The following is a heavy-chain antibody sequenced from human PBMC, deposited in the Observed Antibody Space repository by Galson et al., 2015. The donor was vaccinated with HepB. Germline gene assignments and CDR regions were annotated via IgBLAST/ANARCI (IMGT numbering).Heavy chain of an antibody. CDR2: INEDGSQK. Sequence: SLRLSRAASGLTFSNYWMTWVRQAPGKGLEWVANINEDGSQKSYGDSVKGRFTISRDNGKNSLYLQMNGLRVEDTAVYYCARFARIPDHWGQGTLVTVSS. J-gene: IGHJ4*02. D-gene: IGHD2-15*01. V-gene: IGHV3-7*01. CDR1: GLTFSNYW. CDR3: ARFARIPDH.